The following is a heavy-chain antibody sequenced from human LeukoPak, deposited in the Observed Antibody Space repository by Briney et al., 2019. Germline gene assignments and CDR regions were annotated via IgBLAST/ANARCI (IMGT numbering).Heavy chain of an antibody. CDR3: AKARLPSGVDSNSA. J-gene: IGHJ4*02. CDR1: GFTFSSYG. Sequence: PGGSLRLSCAASGFTFSSYGMHWVRQAPGKGLEWVAVISYDGSNKYYADSVKGRFTISRDNSINTVSLQMNSLRPEDTAMYYCAKARLPSGVDSNSAWGGGNLVTVSS. V-gene: IGHV3-33*06. CDR2: ISYDGSNK. D-gene: IGHD2-21*01.